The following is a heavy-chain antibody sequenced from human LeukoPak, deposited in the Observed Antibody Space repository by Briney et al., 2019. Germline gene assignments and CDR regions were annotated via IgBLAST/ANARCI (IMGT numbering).Heavy chain of an antibody. CDR1: GGSISSSSYY. D-gene: IGHD3-10*01. Sequence: SETLSLTCTVSGGSISSSSYYWGWIRQPPGKGLEWIGSIYYSGSTYYNPSLKSRVTISVDTSKNQFSLKLSSVTAADTAVYYCARTLWFGELLYDWFDPWGQGTLVTVSS. V-gene: IGHV4-39*01. J-gene: IGHJ5*02. CDR2: IYYSGST. CDR3: ARTLWFGELLYDWFDP.